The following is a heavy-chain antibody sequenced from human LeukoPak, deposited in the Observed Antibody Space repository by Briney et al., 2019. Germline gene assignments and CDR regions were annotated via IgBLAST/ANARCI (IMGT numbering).Heavy chain of an antibody. V-gene: IGHV1-2*02. CDR1: GYTFTGYY. J-gene: IGHJ4*02. D-gene: IGHD2-15*01. CDR3: ARVQAECSGGSCYYNY. Sequence: ASVKVSCKASGYTFTGYYMHWVRQAPGQGLEWMGWINPNSGGTNYAQKFQGRVTMTRDTSISTAYMELSRLRSDDTAVYYCARVQAECSGGSCYYNYWGQGTPVTVSS. CDR2: INPNSGGT.